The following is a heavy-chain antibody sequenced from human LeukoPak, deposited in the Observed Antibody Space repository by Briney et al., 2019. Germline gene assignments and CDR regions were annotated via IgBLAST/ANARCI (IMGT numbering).Heavy chain of an antibody. D-gene: IGHD1-14*01. CDR3: ARENRGGLTPLDI. J-gene: IGHJ3*02. CDR2: IYHSGST. V-gene: IGHV4-30-2*01. CDR1: GGSISSGGYY. Sequence: SQTLSLTCTVSGGSISSGGYYWSWIRQPPGKGLKWIGYIYHSGSTYYNPSLKSRVTISVDRSKNQFSLKLSSVTAADTAVYYCARENRGGLTPLDIWGQGTMVTVSS.